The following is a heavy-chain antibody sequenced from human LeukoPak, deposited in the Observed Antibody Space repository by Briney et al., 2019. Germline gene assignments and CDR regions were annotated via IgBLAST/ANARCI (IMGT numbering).Heavy chain of an antibody. D-gene: IGHD2/OR15-2a*01. CDR3: ARLEYYAFGAFDY. V-gene: IGHV4-59*01. CDR1: GGSISSYY. J-gene: IGHJ4*02. Sequence: PSETLSLTCTVSGGSISSYYWSWIRQPPGKGLEFIGYIYYSGSTNYNPSLKSRVTISVDTSKNQFSLNLSSVTAADTAVYYRARLEYYAFGAFDYWGQGTLVTVSS. CDR2: IYYSGST.